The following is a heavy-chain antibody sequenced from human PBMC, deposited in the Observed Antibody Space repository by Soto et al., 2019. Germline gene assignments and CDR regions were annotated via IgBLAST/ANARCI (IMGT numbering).Heavy chain of an antibody. Sequence: FGPTMVKATDTQTVTTTVSAFSLSTTTMGVSWIRQPPGKALEWLAHIFSNDEKSYSTSLKSRLTISRDTSKSQVVLTMTNMDPVDTATYYCGRMDLTGYYNLAFDIWGQGTMVTVS. CDR1: AFSLSTTTMG. CDR3: GRMDLTGYYNLAFDI. CDR2: IFSNDEK. V-gene: IGHV2-26*01. D-gene: IGHD3-9*01. J-gene: IGHJ3*02.